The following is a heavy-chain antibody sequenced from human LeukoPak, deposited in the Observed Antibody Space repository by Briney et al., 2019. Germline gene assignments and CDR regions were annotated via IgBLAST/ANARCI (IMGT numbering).Heavy chain of an antibody. Sequence: GGSLRLSCAASGFTFSSYGMHWVRQAPGKGLEWVAFIRYDGSIKHYADSVKGRVTISRDNSKNTLYLQMNSLRAEDTAVYYCARGPSGYHNTGGQGTLVTVSS. CDR1: GFTFSSYG. J-gene: IGHJ4*02. D-gene: IGHD5-12*01. V-gene: IGHV3-30*02. CDR2: IRYDGSIK. CDR3: ARGPSGYHNT.